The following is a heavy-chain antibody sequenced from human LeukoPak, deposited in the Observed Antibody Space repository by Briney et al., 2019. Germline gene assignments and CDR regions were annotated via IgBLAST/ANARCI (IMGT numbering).Heavy chain of an antibody. CDR3: ARGFVVVVAAESFFQH. Sequence: ASVTVSCKASGYTFTGYYMHLVGQAPGHAREWMGWVNPNSGDTKYAQTFQGRVTMTRDTSISTAYMELSSLKSDDTAVYYCARGFVVVVAAESFFQHWGQGTLVTVSS. D-gene: IGHD2-15*01. J-gene: IGHJ1*01. CDR2: VNPNSGDT. CDR1: GYTFTGYY. V-gene: IGHV1-2*02.